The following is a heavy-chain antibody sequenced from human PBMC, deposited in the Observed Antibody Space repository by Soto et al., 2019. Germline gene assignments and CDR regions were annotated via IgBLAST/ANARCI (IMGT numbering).Heavy chain of an antibody. D-gene: IGHD3-3*01. J-gene: IGHJ4*02. CDR3: AFGEWLSTSYFNF. CDR1: GFTFTSFA. CDR2: ISGSGGAT. V-gene: IGHV3-23*01. Sequence: PGGSLRLSCAAPGFTFTSFAGSWVRQAPGKGLEWVSAISGSGGATYYAASVKGRFTISRDNSRNTVYLQVDSLRVEDTAVYDCAFGEWLSTSYFNFWGKGTLVTGSS.